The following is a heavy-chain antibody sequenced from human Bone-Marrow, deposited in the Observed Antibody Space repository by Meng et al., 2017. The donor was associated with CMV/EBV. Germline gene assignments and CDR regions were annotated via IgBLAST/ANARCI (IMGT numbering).Heavy chain of an antibody. V-gene: IGHV3-23*01. J-gene: IGHJ4*02. CDR2: ISVYGGNT. CDR3: AKNNQLSSFDY. Sequence: SCAASGFTFSSHAMSWVRQAPGKGLEWVSAISVYGGNTYYVDSVKGRFTISRGNFKNTLYLQMNSLRADDTAVYYCAKNNQLSSFDYWGQGTLVTVSS. D-gene: IGHD2-2*01. CDR1: GFTFSSHA.